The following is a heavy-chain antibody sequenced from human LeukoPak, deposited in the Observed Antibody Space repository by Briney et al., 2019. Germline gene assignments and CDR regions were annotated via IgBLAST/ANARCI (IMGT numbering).Heavy chain of an antibody. J-gene: IGHJ3*02. CDR3: AKDPVNWGQDSGTFDI. CDR2: ISYDGSNK. V-gene: IGHV3-30-3*01. CDR1: GFTFSSYA. Sequence: GRSLRLSCAASGFTFSSYAMHWVRQAPGKGLEWVAVISYDGSNKYYADSVKGRFTISRDNSKNTLYLQMNTLGVEDTAVYYCAKDPVNWGQDSGTFDIWGQGTMVTVSS. D-gene: IGHD3-16*01.